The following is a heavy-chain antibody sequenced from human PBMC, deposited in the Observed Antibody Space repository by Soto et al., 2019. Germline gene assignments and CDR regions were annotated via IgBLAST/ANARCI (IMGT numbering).Heavy chain of an antibody. Sequence: ASVKVSCKASGGTFSSYAISWVRQAPGQGLEWMGGIIPIFGTANYAQKFQGRVTITADESTSTAYMELSSLRSEDTAVYYCASSPYRSGWPPDAFDIWGQGTMVTVSS. D-gene: IGHD2-15*01. V-gene: IGHV1-69*13. CDR2: IIPIFGTA. CDR1: GGTFSSYA. CDR3: ASSPYRSGWPPDAFDI. J-gene: IGHJ3*02.